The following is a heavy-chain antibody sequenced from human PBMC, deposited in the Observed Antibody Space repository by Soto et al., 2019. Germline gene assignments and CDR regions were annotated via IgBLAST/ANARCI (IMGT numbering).Heavy chain of an antibody. CDR3: ARETIVVVPAAIRKNYYYYYGMDV. V-gene: IGHV1-3*01. CDR2: INAGNGNT. J-gene: IGHJ6*02. Sequence: QVQLVQSGAEVKKPGASVKVSCKASGYTFTSYAMHWVRQAPGQRLEWMGWINAGNGNTKYSQKFQGRVTITRDTSASTAYMDLSSLRSEDTAVYYCARETIVVVPAAIRKNYYYYYGMDVWGQGTTVTVSS. D-gene: IGHD2-2*02. CDR1: GYTFTSYA.